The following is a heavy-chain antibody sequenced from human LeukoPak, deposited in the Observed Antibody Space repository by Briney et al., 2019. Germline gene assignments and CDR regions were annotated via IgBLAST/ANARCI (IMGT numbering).Heavy chain of an antibody. V-gene: IGHV3-23*01. CDR3: AKDPDRQYYDIPDV. CDR1: GFTFSSYA. CDR2: ISGSGGST. D-gene: IGHD3-9*01. Sequence: PGGSLRLSCAASGFTFSSYAMSWVRQAPGKGLEWVSAISGSGGSTYYADSVKGRFTISRDNSKNTLYLQMNSLRAEDTALYYCAKDPDRQYYDIPDVWGKGTTVTVSS. J-gene: IGHJ6*04.